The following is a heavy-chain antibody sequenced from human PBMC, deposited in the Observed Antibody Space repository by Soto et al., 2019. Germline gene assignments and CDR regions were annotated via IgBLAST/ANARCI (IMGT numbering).Heavy chain of an antibody. V-gene: IGHV3-23*01. CDR3: AMDRTFGPPLVRFDS. D-gene: IGHD6-6*01. Sequence: EVQLLESGGGLVQPGGSLRLSCGASGFTFSVYAMTWVRQAPGKGLEWVSAISGNGGSTYYADSVKGRFTISRDNSKSTLHLQINSLIVEDTAVSYCAMDRTFGPPLVRFDSWGRGTLVTVSS. J-gene: IGHJ4*02. CDR1: GFTFSVYA. CDR2: ISGNGGST.